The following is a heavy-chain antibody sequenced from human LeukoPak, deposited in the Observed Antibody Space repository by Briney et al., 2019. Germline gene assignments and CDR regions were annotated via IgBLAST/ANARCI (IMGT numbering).Heavy chain of an antibody. CDR3: ARDVGNFDY. Sequence: PGGSLRLSCAASGFTFSSYGMHWVRQAPGKGLEWVAVISHDGSDKYHADSVKGRFTVSRDNAKKTLYLQMNSLRAEDTAVYYCARDVGNFDYWGQGTLVTVSS. CDR2: ISHDGSDK. CDR1: GFTFSSYG. V-gene: IGHV3-30*03. J-gene: IGHJ4*02.